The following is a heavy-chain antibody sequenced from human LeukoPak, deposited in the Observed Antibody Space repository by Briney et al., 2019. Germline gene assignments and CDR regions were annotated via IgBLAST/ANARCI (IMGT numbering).Heavy chain of an antibody. V-gene: IGHV3-23*01. Sequence: GGSLRLSCAASGFAFSTYAMTWVRQAPEKGLQWVSTISTSGRATYYADSVKGRFTIFRVNSKNTLYLQMNSLRAEDTAIYYCAKDMSDYTNFPDVWGQGTTVTVSS. CDR3: AKDMSDYTNFPDV. CDR1: GFAFSTYA. D-gene: IGHD4-11*01. CDR2: ISTSGRAT. J-gene: IGHJ6*02.